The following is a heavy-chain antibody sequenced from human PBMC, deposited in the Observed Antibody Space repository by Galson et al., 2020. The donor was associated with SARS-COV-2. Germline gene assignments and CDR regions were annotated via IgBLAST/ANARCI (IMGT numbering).Heavy chain of an antibody. D-gene: IGHD6-19*01. Sequence: GGSLRLSCATSGFTFNNYAMSWVRQGPGKGLEWVSGISDSGGSTFYADSVKGRFTISRDNSKNTLLLQMNSLRAEDTAVYYCAKDRDGTGWYPFDYWGQGTQVTVSS. V-gene: IGHV3-23*01. CDR1: GFTFNNYA. CDR3: AKDRDGTGWYPFDY. CDR2: ISDSGGST. J-gene: IGHJ4*02.